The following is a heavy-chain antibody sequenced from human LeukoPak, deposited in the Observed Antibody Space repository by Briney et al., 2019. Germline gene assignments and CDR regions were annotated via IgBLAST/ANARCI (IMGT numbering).Heavy chain of an antibody. Sequence: GGSLRLSCAASGFTFSSYGMHWVRQAPGKGLEWVAVIWYDGSNKYYADSVKGRFTISRDNSKNTLYLQMNSLRAEDTAVYYCARATSGGERNYFDYWGQGTLVTVSS. CDR1: GFTFSSYG. CDR2: IWYDGSNK. J-gene: IGHJ4*02. V-gene: IGHV3-33*01. D-gene: IGHD1-1*01. CDR3: ARATSGGERNYFDY.